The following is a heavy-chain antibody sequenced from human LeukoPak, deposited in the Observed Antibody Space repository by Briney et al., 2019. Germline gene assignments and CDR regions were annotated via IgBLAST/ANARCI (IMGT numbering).Heavy chain of an antibody. CDR1: GYTFTGYY. CDR2: INPNSGGT. J-gene: IGHJ3*02. Sequence: ASVKVSCKASGYTFTGYYMHWVRQAPGQGLEWMGWINPNSGGTNYAQKFQGRVTMTRDTSTSTVYMELSSLRSEDTAVYYCARDFEYSSSSDAFDIWGQGTMVTVSS. CDR3: ARDFEYSSSSDAFDI. D-gene: IGHD6-6*01. V-gene: IGHV1-2*02.